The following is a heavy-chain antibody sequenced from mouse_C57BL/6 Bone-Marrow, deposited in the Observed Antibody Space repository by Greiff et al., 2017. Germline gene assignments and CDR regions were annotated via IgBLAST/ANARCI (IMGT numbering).Heavy chain of an antibody. CDR1: GYTFTDYY. CDR3: ARPDGYYAWYFDV. CDR2: INPNNGGT. D-gene: IGHD2-3*01. J-gene: IGHJ1*03. Sequence: EVQLQQSGPELVKPGASVKISCKASGYTFTDYYMNWVKQSHGKSLEWIGDINPNNGGTSYNQKFKGKATLTVDKSSSTAYMELRSLTSEDSAVYYCARPDGYYAWYFDVWGTGTTVTVSS. V-gene: IGHV1-26*01.